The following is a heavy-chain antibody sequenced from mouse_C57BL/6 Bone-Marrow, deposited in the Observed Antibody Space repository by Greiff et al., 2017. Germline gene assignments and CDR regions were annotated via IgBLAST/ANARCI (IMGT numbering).Heavy chain of an antibody. J-gene: IGHJ2*01. CDR1: GFSFNTYA. CDR3: GRSYGSAYFDY. CDR2: IRSKSNNYAT. Sequence: EVMLVESGGGLVQPKGSLKLSCAASGFSFNTYAMNWVRQAPGKGLEWVARIRSKSNNYATYYADSGKDRFTISRDDSESMLYLQMNNLKTEDTAMYYCGRSYGSAYFDYWGQGTTLTVSS. D-gene: IGHD1-1*01. V-gene: IGHV10-1*01.